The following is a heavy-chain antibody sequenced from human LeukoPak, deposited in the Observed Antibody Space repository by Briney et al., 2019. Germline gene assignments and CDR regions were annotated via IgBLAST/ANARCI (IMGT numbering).Heavy chain of an antibody. Sequence: SETLSLTCTVSGGSISSGDYYWSWIRQPPGKGLEWIGYIYYSGSTYYNPSLKSRVTISVDTSKNQFSLKLSSVTAADTAVYYCARGVSDYGDYSSMAFDYWGQGTLATVSS. CDR1: GGSISSGDYY. D-gene: IGHD4-17*01. CDR3: ARGVSDYGDYSSMAFDY. CDR2: IYYSGST. V-gene: IGHV4-30-4*01. J-gene: IGHJ4*02.